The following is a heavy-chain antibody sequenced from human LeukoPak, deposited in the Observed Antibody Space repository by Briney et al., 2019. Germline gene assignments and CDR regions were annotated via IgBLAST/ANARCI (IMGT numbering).Heavy chain of an antibody. V-gene: IGHV1-2*02. CDR3: AREESEMATISLFDY. CDR1: VYTFTCYY. J-gene: IGHJ4*02. CDR2: INPNSGGT. D-gene: IGHD5-24*01. Sequence: GASVTVSYKASVYTFTCYYMHWVGQAPGQGREWMGWINPNSGGTNYAQKFQGRVTMTRDTSISTAYMELSRLRSDDTAVYYCAREESEMATISLFDYWGQGTLVTVSS.